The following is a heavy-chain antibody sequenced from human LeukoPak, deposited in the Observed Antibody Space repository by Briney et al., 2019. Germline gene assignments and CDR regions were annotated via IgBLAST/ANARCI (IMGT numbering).Heavy chain of an antibody. CDR2: ISSSGSTI. Sequence: PGGSLRLSCAASGFTFSSYEMNWVRQAPGKGLEWVSYISSSGSTIYYADSVKGRFTISRDNAKNSLYLQMNSLRAEDTAVYYCARVGRGYGHFDYWGQGALVTVSS. D-gene: IGHD5-18*01. V-gene: IGHV3-48*03. J-gene: IGHJ4*02. CDR3: ARVGRGYGHFDY. CDR1: GFTFSSYE.